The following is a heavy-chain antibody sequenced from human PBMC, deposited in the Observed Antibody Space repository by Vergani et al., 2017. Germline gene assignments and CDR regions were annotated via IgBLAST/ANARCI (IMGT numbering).Heavy chain of an antibody. D-gene: IGHD4-11*01. CDR3: ARVNTETNGHLYYYDYMDV. V-gene: IGHV4-34*01. J-gene: IGHJ6*03. CDR2: IDHTGRP. CDR1: GGSFTSYH. Sequence: QVQLQQWGGGLLKPSETLSLTCVVNGGSFTSYHWTWIRQSPGEGLEWVGDIDHTGRPDYNPSLKSRLTMSVEKSRNPFSLTLNSVTATDTAIYFCARVNTETNGHLYYYDYMDVWGQGTAVTVS.